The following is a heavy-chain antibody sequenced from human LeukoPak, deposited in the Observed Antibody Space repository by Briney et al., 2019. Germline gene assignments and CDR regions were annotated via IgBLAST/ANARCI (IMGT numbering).Heavy chain of an antibody. D-gene: IGHD3-22*01. CDR2: ISGSGGST. Sequence: GGSLRLSCAASGFTFSSYAMSWVRQAPGKGLEWVSAISGSGGSTYYADSVKGRFTISRDNSKNTLYLQMNSLRAEDTAVYYCARRWAMIVVNDAFDIWGQGTMVTVSS. CDR1: GFTFSSYA. CDR3: ARRWAMIVVNDAFDI. J-gene: IGHJ3*02. V-gene: IGHV3-23*01.